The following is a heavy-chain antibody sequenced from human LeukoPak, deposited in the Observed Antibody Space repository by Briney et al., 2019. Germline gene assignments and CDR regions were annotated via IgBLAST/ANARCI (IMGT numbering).Heavy chain of an antibody. CDR3: AKGPPPAAAAGTGWFVP. D-gene: IGHD6-13*01. V-gene: IGHV1-2*02. CDR1: GYTFTGYF. CDR2: VNSNSGDT. Sequence: ASVKVSFKASGYTFTGYFLHWVRQAPGQGLEWMGWVNSNSGDTNYAQMFQGRVTMTRDTSISTAYMELTRLRPDDTAIYYCAKGPPPAAAAGTGWFVPWGQGTLVTVSS. J-gene: IGHJ5*02.